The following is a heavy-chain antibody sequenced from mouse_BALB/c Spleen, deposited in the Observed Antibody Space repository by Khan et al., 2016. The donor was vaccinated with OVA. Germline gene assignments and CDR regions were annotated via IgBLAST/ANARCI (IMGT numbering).Heavy chain of an antibody. CDR3: ARGGAAFYRNYGGAMDS. V-gene: IGHV9-4*02. Sequence: QIQLVQSGPELKKPGVTVRISCKASGYTFTTAGMQWVQKMPGKGLKWIGWINTHSGVPKYAEDFKGRFVFSLEISASTAYLQITNLKNEDTATDDCARGGAAFYRNYGGAMDSWGQGTTVTVSS. D-gene: IGHD2-5*01. CDR1: GYTFTTAG. J-gene: IGHJ4*01. CDR2: INTHSGVP.